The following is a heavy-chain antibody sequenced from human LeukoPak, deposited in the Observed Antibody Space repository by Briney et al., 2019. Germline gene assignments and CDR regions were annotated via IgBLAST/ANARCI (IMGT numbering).Heavy chain of an antibody. J-gene: IGHJ6*02. CDR1: GFTFSSYA. CDR3: ARVWDEYCSGGSCYTYYYYGMDV. CDR2: ISYDGSNK. D-gene: IGHD2-15*01. V-gene: IGHV3-30-3*01. Sequence: PGGSLRLSCAASGFTFSSYAMHWVRQAPGKGLEWVAVISYDGSNKYYADSVKGRFTISRDNSKNTLYLQMNSLRAEDTAVYYCARVWDEYCSGGSCYTYYYYGMDVWGQGTTVTVSS.